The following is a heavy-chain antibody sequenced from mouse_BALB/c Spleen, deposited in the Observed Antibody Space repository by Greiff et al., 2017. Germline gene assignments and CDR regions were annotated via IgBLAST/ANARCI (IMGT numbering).Heavy chain of an antibody. J-gene: IGHJ4*01. CDR2: ISSGGSYT. Sequence: EVQLVESGGGLVKPGGSLKLSCAASGFTFSSYAMSWVRQTPEKRLEWVATISSGGSYTYYPDSVKGRFTISRDNAKNTLYLQMSSLRSEDTAMYYCARREPGAMDYWGQGTSVTVSS. V-gene: IGHV5-9-3*01. CDR1: GFTFSSYA. CDR3: ARREPGAMDY.